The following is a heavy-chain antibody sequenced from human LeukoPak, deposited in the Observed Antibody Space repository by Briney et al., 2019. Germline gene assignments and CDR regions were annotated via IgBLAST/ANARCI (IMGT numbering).Heavy chain of an antibody. V-gene: IGHV3-21*01. D-gene: IGHD4-17*01. CDR3: ARDPTAGDY. Sequence: GGSLRLSCAASGFTFSTYSINWVRQAPGKGLEWVSSISGSGSYIYYADSVKGRFTISRDNAKNSLYLQMNSLRAEDTAVYYCARDPTAGDYWGQGTLVTVSS. CDR1: GFTFSTYS. J-gene: IGHJ4*02. CDR2: ISGSGSYI.